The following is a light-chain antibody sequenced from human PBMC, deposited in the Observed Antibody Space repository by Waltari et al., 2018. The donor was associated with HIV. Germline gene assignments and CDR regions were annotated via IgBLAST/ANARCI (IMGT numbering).Light chain of an antibody. V-gene: IGKV3-15*01. J-gene: IGKJ5*01. CDR2: DAS. CDR1: QRVSSN. CDR3: QHYNDWPIT. Sequence: EIVMTHSPATLSVSPEDRATLSCRASQRVSSNLAWYQQIPGQAPRLLIYDASTRATGSPARFSGSGSGTEFTLTISSLQSEDFAIYYCQHYNDWPITFGQGTRLEIK.